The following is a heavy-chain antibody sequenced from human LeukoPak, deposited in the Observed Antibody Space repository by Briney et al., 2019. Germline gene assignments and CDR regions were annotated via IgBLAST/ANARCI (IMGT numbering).Heavy chain of an antibody. CDR3: ARDVATTDDAFDI. Sequence: GGSLRLSCAASGFTFDDYAMHWVRQAPGKGLVWVSRINSDGSSTSYADSVKGRFTISRDNAKNTLYLQMNSLRAEDTAVYYCARDVATTDDAFDIWGQGTMVTVSS. D-gene: IGHD5-12*01. J-gene: IGHJ3*02. CDR1: GFTFDDYA. CDR2: INSDGSST. V-gene: IGHV3-74*01.